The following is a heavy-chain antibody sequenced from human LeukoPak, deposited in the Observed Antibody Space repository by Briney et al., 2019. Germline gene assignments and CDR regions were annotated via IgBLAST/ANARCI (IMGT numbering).Heavy chain of an antibody. CDR3: ARSCSGGSCYSGSTDY. CDR2: TYPGDSDT. J-gene: IGHJ4*02. V-gene: IGHV5-51*01. Sequence: LGESLKISCQGSGYSFTSYWIGWVRQMPGKGLEWMGITYPGDSDTRYSPSFQGQVTISADKSISTAYLQWSSLKASDTAMYYCARSCSGGSCYSGSTDYWGQGTLVTVSS. D-gene: IGHD2-15*01. CDR1: GYSFTSYW.